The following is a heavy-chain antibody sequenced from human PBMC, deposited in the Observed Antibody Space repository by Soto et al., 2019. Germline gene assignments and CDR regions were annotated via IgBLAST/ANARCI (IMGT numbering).Heavy chain of an antibody. V-gene: IGHV4-34*01. CDR1: GGSFSGYY. J-gene: IGHJ6*03. Sequence: SSETLSLTCAVYGGSFSGYYWSWIRQPPGKGLEWIGEINHSGSTNYNPSLKSRVTISVDTSKNQFSLKLSSVTAADTAVYYCARGVAAAGYYYYYYMDVWGKGTTVTVSS. CDR3: ARGVAAAGYYYYYYMDV. CDR2: INHSGST. D-gene: IGHD6-13*01.